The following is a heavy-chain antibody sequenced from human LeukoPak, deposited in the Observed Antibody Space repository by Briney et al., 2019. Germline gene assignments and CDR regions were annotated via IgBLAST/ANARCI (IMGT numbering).Heavy chain of an antibody. Sequence: PSETLSLTCAVYGGSFSGYYWSWIRQPPGKGLEWIGEINHSGSTNYNPSLKSRVTISVDTSKNQFSLKLSSVTAADTAVYYCARIVIVVVIERQLHVWFDPWGQGTLVTVSS. D-gene: IGHD3-22*01. CDR3: ARIVIVVVIERQLHVWFDP. CDR2: INHSGST. J-gene: IGHJ5*02. CDR1: GGSFSGYY. V-gene: IGHV4-34*01.